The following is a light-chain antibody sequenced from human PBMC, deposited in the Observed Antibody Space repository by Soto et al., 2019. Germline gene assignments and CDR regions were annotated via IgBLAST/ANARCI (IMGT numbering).Light chain of an antibody. J-gene: IGLJ3*02. CDR2: LNSDGNH. V-gene: IGLV4-69*01. Sequence: QSVLTQSPSASASLGASVKLTCTLSSGHSSYAIAWHQQQPEKGPRYLMKLNSDGNHSKGDGIPDRFSGSSAGAERYLTISSLQSEDDADYYCHTWGTGIWVFGGGTKLTVL. CDR3: HTWGTGIWV. CDR1: SGHSSYA.